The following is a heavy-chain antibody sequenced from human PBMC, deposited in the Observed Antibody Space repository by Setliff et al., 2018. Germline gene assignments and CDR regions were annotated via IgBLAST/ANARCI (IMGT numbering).Heavy chain of an antibody. CDR1: GDSFSDYY. Sequence: ETLSLTCAVYGDSFSDYYWSWIRQAPGKGLEWVSIISSEGDSIYYADSVKGRFTISRDNSKNTLYLQMSSLRPDDTAMYYCARDQFRNSGGLYSWGQGTLVTVSS. CDR3: ARDQFRNSGGLYS. CDR2: ISSEGDSI. D-gene: IGHD1-7*01. V-gene: IGHV3-23*03. J-gene: IGHJ5*02.